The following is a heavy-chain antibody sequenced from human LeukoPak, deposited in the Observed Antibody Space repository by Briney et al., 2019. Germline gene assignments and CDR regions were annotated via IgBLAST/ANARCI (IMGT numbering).Heavy chain of an antibody. V-gene: IGHV3-23*01. CDR3: AKGPPGYGGTFGDAFDI. Sequence: PGGSLRLSCAASGFTFSSYAMSWVRQAPGKGLEWVSAISGSGGSTYYADSVKGRFTISRDNSKNTLYLQMNSLRAEDTAVYYCAKGPPGYGGTFGDAFDIWGQGTMVTVSS. J-gene: IGHJ3*02. CDR1: GFTFSSYA. CDR2: ISGSGGST. D-gene: IGHD4-23*01.